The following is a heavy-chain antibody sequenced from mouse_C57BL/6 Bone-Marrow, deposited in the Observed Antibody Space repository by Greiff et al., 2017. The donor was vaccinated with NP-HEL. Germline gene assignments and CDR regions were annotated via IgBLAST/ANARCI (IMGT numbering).Heavy chain of an antibody. CDR1: GYTFTSYW. CDR3: ARSGYYVSRPDY. CDR2: IHPNSGST. J-gene: IGHJ2*01. V-gene: IGHV1-64*01. D-gene: IGHD1-1*01. Sequence: QVQLQQSGAELVKPGASVKLSCKASGYTFTSYWMHWVKQRPGQGLEWIGMIHPNSGSTNYNEKFKSKATLTVDKSSSTAYMQLSSLTSEDSAVYYCARSGYYVSRPDYWGQGTTLTVSS.